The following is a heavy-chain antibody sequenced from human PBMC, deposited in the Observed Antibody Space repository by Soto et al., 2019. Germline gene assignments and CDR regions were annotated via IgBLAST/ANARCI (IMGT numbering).Heavy chain of an antibody. V-gene: IGHV3-48*01. Sequence: DVPLVGSGGGLVQPGGSLRLSCVASGFPFSSYAMHWVRQAPGKGLEWISYINGASTTTFYADSVKGRFTVSRDNAKNSVYLQMSSRTPEDTAFYYCARDLSHWGQGMLVTVSS. J-gene: IGHJ4*02. CDR2: INGASTTT. CDR1: GFPFSSYA. CDR3: ARDLSH.